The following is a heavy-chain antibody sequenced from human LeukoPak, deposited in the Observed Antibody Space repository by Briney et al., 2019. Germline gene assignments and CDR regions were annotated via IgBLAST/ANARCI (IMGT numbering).Heavy chain of an antibody. V-gene: IGHV4-39*07. D-gene: IGHD1-26*01. J-gene: IGHJ6*03. CDR3: ARVPMGASYYYMDV. CDR2: IYHSGST. CDR1: GGSISSSSYY. Sequence: PSETLSLTCTVSGGSISSSSYYWGWIRQPPGKGLEWIGHIYHSGSTYYNASLRSRLTISVDTSKNQFSLNLSSLTAADAAVYYCARVPMGASYYYMDVWGKGTTVTVSS.